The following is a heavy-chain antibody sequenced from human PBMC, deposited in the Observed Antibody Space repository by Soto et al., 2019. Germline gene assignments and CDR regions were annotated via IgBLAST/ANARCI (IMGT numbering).Heavy chain of an antibody. CDR1: GGTFSSYA. D-gene: IGHD7-27*01. CDR2: IIPICGTA. CDR3: SRVTPLNWGYNWFDP. Sequence: QVRLVQSGAEVKKPGSSVKVSCKASGGTFSSYAISWVRQAPGQGLEWMGGIIPICGTANYAQKFQGRVTITADESTGTAYMELSSLRSEDTAVYYCSRVTPLNWGYNWFDPWGQGTLVTVSS. J-gene: IGHJ5*02. V-gene: IGHV1-69*01.